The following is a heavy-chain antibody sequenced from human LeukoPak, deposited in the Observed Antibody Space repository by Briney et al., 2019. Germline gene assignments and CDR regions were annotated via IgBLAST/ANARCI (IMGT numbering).Heavy chain of an antibody. D-gene: IGHD3-22*01. Sequence: GGSLRLSCAASGFTFSTYWMSWVRQAPGKGLEWVSAISGSGGSTYYADSVKGRFTISRDNSKNTLYLQMNSLRAEDTAVYYCAKGPYYYDSNGFDYWGQGTLVTVSS. J-gene: IGHJ4*02. CDR3: AKGPYYYDSNGFDY. CDR2: ISGSGGST. V-gene: IGHV3-23*01. CDR1: GFTFSTYW.